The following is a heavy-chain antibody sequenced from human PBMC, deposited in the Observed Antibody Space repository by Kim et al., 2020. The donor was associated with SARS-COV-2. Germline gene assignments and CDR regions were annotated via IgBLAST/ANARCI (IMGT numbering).Heavy chain of an antibody. CDR2: IWYDGSNK. Sequence: GGSLRLSCAASGFTFSSYGMHWVRQAPGKGLEWVAVIWYDGSNKYYADSVKGRFTISRDNSKNTLYLQMNSLRAEDTAVYYCAKATVSRSGYFSSYYYYGMDVWGQGTTVTVSS. CDR1: GFTFSSYG. J-gene: IGHJ6*02. V-gene: IGHV3-33*06. D-gene: IGHD3-22*01. CDR3: AKATVSRSGYFSSYYYYGMDV.